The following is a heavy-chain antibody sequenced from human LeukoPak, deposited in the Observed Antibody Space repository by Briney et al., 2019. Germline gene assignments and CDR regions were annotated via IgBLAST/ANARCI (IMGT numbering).Heavy chain of an antibody. CDR2: IYYSGNT. V-gene: IGHV4-39*07. Sequence: SETLSLICTVSGGSISSSTYFWGWIRQPPGKGLEWIGSIYYSGNTYYNLSLKSRVTISLDTSKNQVSLYLTSVTAADTAMYFCARSFSEKFYFESWGQGTLVTVSS. D-gene: IGHD1-26*01. CDR3: ARSFSEKFYFES. J-gene: IGHJ4*02. CDR1: GGSISSSTYF.